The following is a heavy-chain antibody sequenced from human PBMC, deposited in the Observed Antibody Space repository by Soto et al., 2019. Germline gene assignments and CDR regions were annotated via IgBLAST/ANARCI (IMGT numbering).Heavy chain of an antibody. J-gene: IGHJ4*02. CDR3: ARMHCGADCYYDY. D-gene: IGHD2-21*01. CDR1: GFTFSKYW. V-gene: IGHV3-7*03. CDR2: IKQDGGQK. Sequence: GGSLRLSCTASGFTFSKYWMAWVRQAPGKGLAWVAYIKQDGGQKGYVDSVRGRVTISRDNAENSLYLQMNSLRAEDTAFYYCARMHCGADCYYDYWGQGTLVTVSS.